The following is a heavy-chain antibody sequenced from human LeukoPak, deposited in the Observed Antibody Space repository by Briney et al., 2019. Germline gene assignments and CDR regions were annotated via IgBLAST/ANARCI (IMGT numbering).Heavy chain of an antibody. Sequence: SETLSLTCTVSGNSISSSSYYWVWIRQPPGKGLEWIGSINYYGKTYYNPSVKSRVTISVDTSKNQFSLKLSSVTAADTAVYYCARLLRVGYCSTTTCNWFDPWGQGTLVTVSS. V-gene: IGHV4-39*07. J-gene: IGHJ5*02. CDR3: ARLLRVGYCSTTTCNWFDP. CDR1: GNSISSSSYY. CDR2: INYYGKT. D-gene: IGHD2-2*03.